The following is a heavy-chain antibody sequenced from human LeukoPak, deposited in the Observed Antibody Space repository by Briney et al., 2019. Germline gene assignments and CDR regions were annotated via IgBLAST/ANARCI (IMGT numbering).Heavy chain of an antibody. V-gene: IGHV4-34*01. Sequence: KPSETLSLTCAVYGGSFSGYYWSWIRQPPGKGLEWIGEINHSGSTNYNPSLKSRVTISVDTSKNQFSLKLSSVTAADTAVYYCARVVGAQGYFDYWGQGTLVTVSS. J-gene: IGHJ4*02. CDR2: INHSGST. CDR1: GGSFSGYY. CDR3: ARVVGAQGYFDY. D-gene: IGHD3-16*01.